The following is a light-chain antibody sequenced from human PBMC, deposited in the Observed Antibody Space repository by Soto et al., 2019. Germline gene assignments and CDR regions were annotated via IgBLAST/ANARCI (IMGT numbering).Light chain of an antibody. V-gene: IGKV3-20*01. J-gene: IGKJ1*01. CDR2: GAS. CDR1: QSVSSSY. CDR3: QQYGSSPWT. Sequence: EIVLTQSPGTLSLSPGERATLSCRASQSVSSSYLAWYQQKPGQAPRLLIYGASSRATGIPDRFSGSGSGTYFTLTSSRLEPEVVAVYYCQQYGSSPWTFGQGTKVEIK.